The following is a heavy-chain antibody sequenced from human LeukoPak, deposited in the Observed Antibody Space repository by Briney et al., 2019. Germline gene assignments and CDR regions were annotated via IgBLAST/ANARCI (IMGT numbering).Heavy chain of an antibody. J-gene: IGHJ3*02. CDR3: AFLSWTDAFDI. D-gene: IGHD6-13*01. V-gene: IGHV1-24*01. Sequence: ASVKVSCKVSGSTLTELSMHWVRQAPGKGLEWMGGFDPADGETAYAQKFQGRVTLTEDTSTDTAYMELSSLRSEETAVYYCAFLSWTDAFDIWGQGTMVTVSS. CDR2: FDPADGET. CDR1: GSTLTELS.